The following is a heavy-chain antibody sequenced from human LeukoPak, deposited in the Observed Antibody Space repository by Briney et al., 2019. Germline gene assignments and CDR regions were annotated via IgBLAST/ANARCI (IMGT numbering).Heavy chain of an antibody. Sequence: PGGSLRLSCAASGFTFSSYAMSWVRQAPGKGLEWVSAISGSGGSTYYADSVKGRFTISRDNSKNTLYLQMNSLRAEDTAVYNCAKAEGYSSSWYGYWGQGTLVTVSS. CDR1: GFTFSSYA. D-gene: IGHD6-13*01. CDR2: ISGSGGST. V-gene: IGHV3-23*01. CDR3: AKAEGYSSSWYGY. J-gene: IGHJ4*02.